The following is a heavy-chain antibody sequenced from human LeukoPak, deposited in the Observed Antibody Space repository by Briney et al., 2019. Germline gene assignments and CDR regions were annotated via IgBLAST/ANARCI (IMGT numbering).Heavy chain of an antibody. D-gene: IGHD2-2*01. CDR3: ARARTASIVVVPAAMWFDP. CDR2: IAPIFGTA. Sequence: ASVKVSCKGSRGTFSSYAISWVRQAPGQGLEWMGGIAPIFGTANYAQKSQGRVTITTDESTSTAYMELSSLRSEDTAVYYCARARTASIVVVPAAMWFDPWGQGTLVTVSS. V-gene: IGHV1-69*05. J-gene: IGHJ5*02. CDR1: RGTFSSYA.